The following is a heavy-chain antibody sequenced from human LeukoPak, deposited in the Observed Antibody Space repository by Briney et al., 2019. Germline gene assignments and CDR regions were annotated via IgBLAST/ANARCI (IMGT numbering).Heavy chain of an antibody. Sequence: SETLSLTCTVSGYSISSGYYWGWLRQPPGKGLEWIGRIYHSGSTYYNPSLKSRVTISVDTSKNQFSLKLSSVTAADTAVYYCARDPVYCSSTSCYLADAFDIWGQGTMVTVSS. D-gene: IGHD2-2*01. V-gene: IGHV4-38-2*02. J-gene: IGHJ3*02. CDR1: GYSISSGYY. CDR2: IYHSGST. CDR3: ARDPVYCSSTSCYLADAFDI.